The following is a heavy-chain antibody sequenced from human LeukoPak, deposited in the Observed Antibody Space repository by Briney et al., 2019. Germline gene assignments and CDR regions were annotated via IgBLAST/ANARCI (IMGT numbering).Heavy chain of an antibody. CDR3: ARGQTDLLRNYFGY. CDR1: GFVVSHKY. J-gene: IGHJ4*02. Sequence: GGSLRLSCAASGFVVSHKYMSWVRQAPGKGLEWLSIIYTAGNTYSADSVKGRFTISRDNSRNTVYLQMNNLRDDDTAVYYCARGQTDLLRNYFGYWGPGTPVTVSS. CDR2: IYTAGNT. V-gene: IGHV3-66*01.